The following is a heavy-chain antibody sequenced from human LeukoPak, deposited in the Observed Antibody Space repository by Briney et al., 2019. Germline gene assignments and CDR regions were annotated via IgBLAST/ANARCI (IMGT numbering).Heavy chain of an antibody. CDR1: RFIFSSYW. J-gene: IGHJ4*02. Sequence: GGSLRLSCVASRFIFSSYWMSWVRQAPGKGLEWVGRIKSKTFGGTTDYAAPVKGRFTISRDDSKNTLYLHMNTLKTEDTAIYYCTTLGAFDYWGQGTLVTVSS. CDR2: IKSKTFGGTT. CDR3: TTLGAFDY. D-gene: IGHD3-16*01. V-gene: IGHV3-15*01.